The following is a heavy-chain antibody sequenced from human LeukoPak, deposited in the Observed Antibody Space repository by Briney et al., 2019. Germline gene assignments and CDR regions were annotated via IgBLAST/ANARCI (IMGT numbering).Heavy chain of an antibody. CDR3: ARALVGAATLSY. Sequence: PGESLQISCQGSGYSFTTYWIAWVRPMPGKGLEWMGVIYPGDSDTRYSPSFQGQVTLSADKSISTAYLQWSSLKASDTAIYYCARALVGAATLSYWGQGTLVTVSS. J-gene: IGHJ4*02. D-gene: IGHD1-26*01. V-gene: IGHV5-51*01. CDR2: IYPGDSDT. CDR1: GYSFTTYW.